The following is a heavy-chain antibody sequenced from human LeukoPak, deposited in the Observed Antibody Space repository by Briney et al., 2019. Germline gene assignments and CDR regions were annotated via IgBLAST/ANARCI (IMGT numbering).Heavy chain of an antibody. CDR3: ARHLTPPPGDSYGYLVGSFDP. Sequence: SETLSLTCTVSGGSISSSSYYWGWSRQPPGKGLEWIWNIYYSESTYYNPSLKSRLTISVDTYKNQFSLKLSSVTAADTAVYYCARHLTPPPGDSYGYLVGSFDPWGQGTLVTVSS. CDR1: GGSISSSSYY. CDR2: IYYSEST. D-gene: IGHD5-18*01. J-gene: IGHJ5*02. V-gene: IGHV4-39*01.